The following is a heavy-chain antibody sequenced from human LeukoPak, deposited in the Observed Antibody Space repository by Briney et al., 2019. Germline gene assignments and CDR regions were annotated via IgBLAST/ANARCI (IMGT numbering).Heavy chain of an antibody. CDR1: GGTFSSYA. V-gene: IGHV1-8*02. D-gene: IGHD3-3*01. CDR3: ARDRSGDYDFWSGYYEEYWFDP. CDR2: MNPNSGNT. Sequence: GASVKVSCKASGGTFSSYAINWVRQATGQGLEWMGWMNPNSGNTGYAQKFQGRVTMTRNTSISTAYMELSSLRSEDTAVYYCARDRSGDYDFWSGYYEEYWFDPWGQGTLVTVSS. J-gene: IGHJ5*02.